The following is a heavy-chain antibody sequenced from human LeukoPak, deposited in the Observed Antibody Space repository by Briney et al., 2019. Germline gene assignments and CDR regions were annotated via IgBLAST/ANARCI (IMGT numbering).Heavy chain of an antibody. CDR1: GFTFSSYG. D-gene: IGHD3/OR15-3a*01. CDR3: AKEDFLDAFHI. Sequence: GGSLRLSCAASGFTFSSYGMHWVRQAPGKGLEWVAVISYDGSNKYYADSVKGRFTISRDNSKNTLYLQMNSLRAEDTAVYYCAKEDFLDAFHIWGQGTMVTVSS. J-gene: IGHJ3*02. CDR2: ISYDGSNK. V-gene: IGHV3-30*18.